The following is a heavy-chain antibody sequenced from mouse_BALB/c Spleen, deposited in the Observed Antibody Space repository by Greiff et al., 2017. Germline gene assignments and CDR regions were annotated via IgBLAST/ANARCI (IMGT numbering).Heavy chain of an antibody. CDR1: GFAFSSYD. CDR3: ARHERGWGYAMDY. Sequence: EVKLVESGGGLVKPGGSLKLSCAASGFAFSSYDMSWVRQTPEKRLEWVAYISSGGGSTYYPDTVKGRFTISRDNAKNTLYLQMSSLKSEDTAMYYCARHERGWGYAMDYWGQGTSVTVSS. CDR2: ISSGGGST. V-gene: IGHV5-12-1*01. J-gene: IGHJ4*01. D-gene: IGHD2-3*01.